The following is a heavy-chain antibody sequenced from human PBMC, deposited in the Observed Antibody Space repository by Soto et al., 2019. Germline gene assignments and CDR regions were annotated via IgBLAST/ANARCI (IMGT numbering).Heavy chain of an antibody. D-gene: IGHD1-20*01. CDR1: GFTVSSNY. CDR2: IYSGGST. Sequence: GGSLRLSCAASGFTVSSNYMSWVRQAPGKGLEWVSVIYSGGSTYYADSVKGRFTISRDNSKNTLYLQMNSLRAEDTAVYYCARGYNWTPLDCWGQGTLVTVSS. J-gene: IGHJ4*02. CDR3: ARGYNWTPLDC. V-gene: IGHV3-66*01.